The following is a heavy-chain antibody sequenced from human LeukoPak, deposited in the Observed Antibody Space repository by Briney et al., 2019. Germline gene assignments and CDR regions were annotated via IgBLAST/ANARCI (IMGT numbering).Heavy chain of an antibody. J-gene: IGHJ3*02. V-gene: IGHV1-46*01. CDR2: INASGGST. CDR3: ATNGPGDGFDI. CDR1: GYTFTSYY. Sequence: APVKVSCKASGYTFTSYYVHWVRQAPGQGLEWMGIINASGGSTKYAKRFQGRVTMTRDTSTRAVYMEVSSLRSEDTAVYYCATNGPGDGFDIWGQGTMVTVSS.